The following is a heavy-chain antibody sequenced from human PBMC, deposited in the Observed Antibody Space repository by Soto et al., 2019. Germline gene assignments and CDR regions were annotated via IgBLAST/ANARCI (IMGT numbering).Heavy chain of an antibody. CDR3: ARDSSSWYDDAFDI. CDR2: INHSGST. J-gene: IGHJ3*02. CDR1: GGSFSGYY. Sequence: SETLSLTCAVYGGSFSGYYWSWIRQPPGKGLEWIGEINHSGSTNYNPSLKSRVTISVDTSKNQFSLKLSSVTAADTAVYYCARDSSSWYDDAFDIRGQGTMVTVSS. D-gene: IGHD6-13*01. V-gene: IGHV4-34*01.